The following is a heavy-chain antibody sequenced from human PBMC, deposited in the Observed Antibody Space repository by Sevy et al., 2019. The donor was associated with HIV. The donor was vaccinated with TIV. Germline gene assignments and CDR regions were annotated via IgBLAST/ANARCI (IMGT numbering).Heavy chain of an antibody. CDR3: AKGGDIVVVPAAMALDY. Sequence: GGSLRLSCAASGFTFSSYAMSWVRQAPGKGLEWVSAISGSGGCTYYADSVKGRFTISRDNPKNTLYLQMNSLRAKDTAVYYCAKGGDIVVVPAAMALDYWGQGTLVTVSS. D-gene: IGHD2-2*01. CDR1: GFTFSSYA. J-gene: IGHJ4*02. CDR2: ISGSGGCT. V-gene: IGHV3-23*01.